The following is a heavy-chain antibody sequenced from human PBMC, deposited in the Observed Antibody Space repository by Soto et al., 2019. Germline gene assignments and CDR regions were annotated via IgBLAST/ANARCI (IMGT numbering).Heavy chain of an antibody. CDR2: INHSGST. D-gene: IGHD3-16*02. J-gene: IGHJ4*02. Sequence: QVQLQQWGAGLLKPSETLSLTCAVYGGSFSGYYWSWIRQPPGKGLEWIGEINHSGSTNYNPSLKSRVPISVDTSKNQFSLKLSSVTAADTAVYYCARAPLKPRYYDYVWGSYRYYYFDYWGQGTLVTVSS. V-gene: IGHV4-34*01. CDR1: GGSFSGYY. CDR3: ARAPLKPRYYDYVWGSYRYYYFDY.